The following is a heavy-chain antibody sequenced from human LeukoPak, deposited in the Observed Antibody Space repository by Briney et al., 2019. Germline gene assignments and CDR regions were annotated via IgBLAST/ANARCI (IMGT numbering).Heavy chain of an antibody. CDR2: IDPNSGGT. CDR3: ATPSSSSWYGFDP. D-gene: IGHD6-13*01. Sequence: GASVKVSCKTSGYTFTGYYIHWVRQAPGQGLEWMGWIDPNSGGTNYARKFQGRVTMTRDTSISTAYMELSRLTSADTAVYRCATPSSSSWYGFDPWGQGTLVTVSS. J-gene: IGHJ5*02. CDR1: GYTFTGYY. V-gene: IGHV1-2*02.